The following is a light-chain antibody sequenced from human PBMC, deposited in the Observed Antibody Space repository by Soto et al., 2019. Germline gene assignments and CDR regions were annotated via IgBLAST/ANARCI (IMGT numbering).Light chain of an antibody. Sequence: EVVLTQSPGTLSLSPGERATPSYRASQSVSNNYLAWYQQKPGKAPRLLIYGASNRATGIPDRLSGSGSGTDFTLTIRRLEPEDFAVYYCQQYGSSGTFGQGTKVDIK. CDR2: GAS. CDR3: QQYGSSGT. CDR1: QSVSNNY. V-gene: IGKV3-20*01. J-gene: IGKJ1*01.